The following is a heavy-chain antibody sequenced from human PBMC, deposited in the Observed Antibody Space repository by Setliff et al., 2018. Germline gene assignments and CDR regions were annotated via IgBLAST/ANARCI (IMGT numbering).Heavy chain of an antibody. D-gene: IGHD3-9*01. J-gene: IGHJ4*02. CDR3: ARDPPLPTDLTSDYFDY. CDR1: GYSFSNFW. V-gene: IGHV5-51*01. Sequence: PGESLKISCKGSGYSFSNFWIGWVRQMPGKGLEWMGIIYPGDSHTRYSPSFQGQVTMSADKSINTAYLQWSNLKASDTAVYYCARDPPLPTDLTSDYFDYWGQGTLVTVSS. CDR2: IYPGDSHT.